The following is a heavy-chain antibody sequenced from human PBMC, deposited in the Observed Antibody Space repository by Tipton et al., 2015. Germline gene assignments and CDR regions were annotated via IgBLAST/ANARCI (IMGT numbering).Heavy chain of an antibody. CDR3: ARNSRPVIGSGWFDL. Sequence: QSGAEVKKPGASVKVSCEASGYPLTGYFVHWVRQAPGQGLEWMGGIIPIFGTTNFAQNFQGRITITADESTRTVYMELRSLRSDDTAVYYCARNSRPVIGSGWFDLWGQGTLVTVSS. J-gene: IGHJ5*02. D-gene: IGHD2-21*01. CDR2: IIPIFGTT. V-gene: IGHV1-69*13. CDR1: GYPLTGYF.